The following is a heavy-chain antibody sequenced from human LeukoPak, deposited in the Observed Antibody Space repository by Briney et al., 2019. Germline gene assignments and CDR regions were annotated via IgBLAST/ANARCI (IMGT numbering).Heavy chain of an antibody. CDR1: GGSISSSSYY. CDR2: IYYSGST. D-gene: IGHD3-16*01. J-gene: IGHJ3*02. Sequence: SETLSLTCTVSGGSISSSSYYWGWIRQPPGKGLEWIGSIYYSGSTYYNPSLKSRVTISVDTSKNQFSLKLSSVTAADTAVYYCARPLYDYVEYDAFDIWGQGTMVTVSS. CDR3: ARPLYDYVEYDAFDI. V-gene: IGHV4-39*07.